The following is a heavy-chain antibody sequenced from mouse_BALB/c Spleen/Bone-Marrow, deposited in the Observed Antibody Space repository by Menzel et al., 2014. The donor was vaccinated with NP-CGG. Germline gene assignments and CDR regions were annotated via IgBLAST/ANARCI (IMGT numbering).Heavy chain of an antibody. CDR3: AGEKGKDAMDY. V-gene: IGHV1-54*01. D-gene: IGHD2-1*01. CDR1: GYAFTNYL. CDR2: INPGSGGT. Sequence: QVQLKESGAELVRPGTSVKVSCKASGYAFTNYLIEWVKQRPGQGLEWIGVINPGSGGTNYNEKFKGKATLTADKSSSTAYMQLRRLKSDDSAVYFCAGEKGKDAMDYWGQGTSVTVSS. J-gene: IGHJ4*01.